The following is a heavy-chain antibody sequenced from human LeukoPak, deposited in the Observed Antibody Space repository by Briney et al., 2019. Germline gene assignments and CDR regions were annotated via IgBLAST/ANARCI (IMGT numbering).Heavy chain of an antibody. D-gene: IGHD1/OR15-1a*01. Sequence: SETLSLTCTVSGGSISSGGYYWSWIRQRPGKGLEWIGYIYYSGSTYYNPSLKSRVTISVDTSKNQFSLKLSSVTAADTAVYYCARDKNSYYMDVWGKGTTVTVSS. J-gene: IGHJ6*03. V-gene: IGHV4-31*03. CDR1: GGSISSGGYY. CDR3: ARDKNSYYMDV. CDR2: IYYSGST.